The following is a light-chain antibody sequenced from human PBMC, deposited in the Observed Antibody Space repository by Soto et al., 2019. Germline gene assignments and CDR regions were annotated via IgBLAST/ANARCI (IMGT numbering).Light chain of an antibody. CDR2: DAL. V-gene: IGKV3-11*01. J-gene: IGKJ3*01. Sequence: EIVLTQSPATLYLSPGDRATLSCRASQSVDWYVAWYQQKPGQAPRLLIYDALKRATGTPDRFSGSGSGTDFSLTISRLEPEGFAVYYCQQRSNWPPITFGAGTKVDLK. CDR1: QSVDWY. CDR3: QQRSNWPPIT.